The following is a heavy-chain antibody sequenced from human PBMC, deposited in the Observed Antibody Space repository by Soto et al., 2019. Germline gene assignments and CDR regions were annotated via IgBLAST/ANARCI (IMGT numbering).Heavy chain of an antibody. CDR3: TRVSWDYGDLDS. CDR1: GFTFSDSA. V-gene: IGHV3-73*01. Sequence: GGSLRLSCAASGFTFSDSATHWVRQASGKGLEWVGRIRSKANNYATAYAASVKGRFTISRDDSKNTAYLQMNSLKTEDTAVYYCTRVSWDYGDLDSWGRGTLVTVSS. CDR2: IRSKANNYAT. D-gene: IGHD4-17*01. J-gene: IGHJ4*02.